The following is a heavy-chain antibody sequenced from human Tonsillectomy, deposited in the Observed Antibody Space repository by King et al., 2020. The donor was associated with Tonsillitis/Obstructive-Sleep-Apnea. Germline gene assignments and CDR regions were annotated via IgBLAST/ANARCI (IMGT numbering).Heavy chain of an antibody. CDR1: GFTFSSFA. CDR2: IRGGGGST. CDR3: SKTPGDYYYYMDV. J-gene: IGHJ6*03. D-gene: IGHD7-27*01. Sequence: VQLVESGGGLVQPGGSLRLSCAASGFTFSSFAMTWVRQAPGKGLEWVSGIRGGGGSTFYADSVKGRFIISRDNSRNTLYLQMNSLRDADTAVYYCSKTPGDYYYYMDVWGKGTTVIVSS. V-gene: IGHV3-23*04.